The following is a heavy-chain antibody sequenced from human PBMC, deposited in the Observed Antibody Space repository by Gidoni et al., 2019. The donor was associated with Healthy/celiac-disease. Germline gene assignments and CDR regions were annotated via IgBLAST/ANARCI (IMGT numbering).Heavy chain of an antibody. CDR2: IYYSGST. Sequence: QLQLQESGPGLVKPSETLSLTCTVSGGSISSSSYYWGWIRQPPGKGLEWIGSIYYSGSTYYNPSLKSRVTISVETSKNQFSLKLSSVTAADTAVYYCARTDYDFWRAVRWFDPWGQGTLVTVSS. D-gene: IGHD3-3*01. J-gene: IGHJ5*02. CDR1: GGSISSSSYY. CDR3: ARTDYDFWRAVRWFDP. V-gene: IGHV4-39*01.